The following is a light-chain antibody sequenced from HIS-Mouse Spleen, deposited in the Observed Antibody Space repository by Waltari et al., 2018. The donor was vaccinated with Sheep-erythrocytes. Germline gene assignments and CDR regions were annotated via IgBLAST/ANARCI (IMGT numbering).Light chain of an antibody. Sequence: QSALTQPRSVSGSPGQSVTIPCTGTSSDVGGYNYVSWYQQHPGKAPKLMIYDVSKRPSGVPDRFSGSKSGHPASLTISGLQAEDEADYSCCSYAGSVVFGGGTKLTVL. CDR2: DVS. CDR3: CSYAGSVV. J-gene: IGLJ2*01. V-gene: IGLV2-11*01. CDR1: SSDVGGYNY.